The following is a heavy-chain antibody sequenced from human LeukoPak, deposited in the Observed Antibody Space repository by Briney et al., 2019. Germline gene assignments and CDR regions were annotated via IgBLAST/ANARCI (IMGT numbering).Heavy chain of an antibody. CDR3: AKGGWNFKSFSDY. Sequence: GGTLRLSCAAPGFTFSRYGMSWVRQAPGKGLEWVSAISGSGGRTYYADSVKGRFTISRDNSKNTLYLQMNNLRAEDTAVYNCAKGGWNFKSFSDYWGQGTLVTVSS. J-gene: IGHJ4*02. CDR1: GFTFSRYG. CDR2: ISGSGGRT. D-gene: IGHD1-7*01. V-gene: IGHV3-23*01.